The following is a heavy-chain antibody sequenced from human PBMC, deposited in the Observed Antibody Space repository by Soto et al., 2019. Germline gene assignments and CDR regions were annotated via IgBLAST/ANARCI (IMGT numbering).Heavy chain of an antibody. CDR1: GYIFVNYG. J-gene: IGHJ6*02. CDR3: VMVDNYVTPTPQDV. V-gene: IGHV1-18*01. CDR2: ISPYTGNT. D-gene: IGHD3-16*01. Sequence: QVQLVQSRDEVKKPGASVKVSCKASGYIFVNYGIAWVRQAPGQGLEWMGWISPYTGNTHSATKVQGRLTVTTDTSTSTAYMDLGSLTSDDTAVYYCVMVDNYVTPTPQDVWGQGTTVTVSS.